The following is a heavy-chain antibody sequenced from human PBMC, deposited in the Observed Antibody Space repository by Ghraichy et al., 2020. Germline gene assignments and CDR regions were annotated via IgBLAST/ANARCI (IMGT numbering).Heavy chain of an antibody. Sequence: GGSLRLSCAASRFTFSLYPMTWVRQTPGKGLEWVSAISNSGQTTYYADSVKGRFTISRDNSKNTFYLQLSSLRAEDTAIYYCAKGPFGGYDSYYFDHWGQGALVTVSS. J-gene: IGHJ4*02. D-gene: IGHD5-12*01. V-gene: IGHV3-23*01. CDR1: RFTFSLYP. CDR2: ISNSGQTT. CDR3: AKGPFGGYDSYYFDH.